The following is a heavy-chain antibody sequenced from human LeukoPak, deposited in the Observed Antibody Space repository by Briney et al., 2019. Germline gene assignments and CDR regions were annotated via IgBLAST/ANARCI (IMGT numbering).Heavy chain of an antibody. Sequence: ASETLSLTCTVSGGSISSSSYYWGWIRQPPGKGLEWVGSIYYSGSTYYNPSLKSRVTISVDTSKNQFSLKLSSVTAADTAVYYCARDQAPYGAQPWGQGTLVTVSS. V-gene: IGHV4-39*07. CDR2: IYYSGST. CDR3: ARDQAPYGAQP. CDR1: GGSISSSSYY. J-gene: IGHJ5*02. D-gene: IGHD4-17*01.